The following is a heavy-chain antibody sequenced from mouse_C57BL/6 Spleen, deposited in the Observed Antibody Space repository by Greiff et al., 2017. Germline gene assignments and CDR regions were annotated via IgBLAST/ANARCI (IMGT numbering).Heavy chain of an antibody. Sequence: EVMLVESGGGLVQPGGSLKLSCAASGFTFSDYYMYWVRQTPEKRLEWVAYISNGGGSTYYPDTVKGRFTISRDNAKNTLYLQMSRLKSEDTAMYYCARHVPDYYGSSYWYCDVWGTGTTVTVAS. D-gene: IGHD1-1*01. CDR3: ARHVPDYYGSSYWYCDV. V-gene: IGHV5-12*01. CDR1: GFTFSDYY. CDR2: ISNGGGST. J-gene: IGHJ1*03.